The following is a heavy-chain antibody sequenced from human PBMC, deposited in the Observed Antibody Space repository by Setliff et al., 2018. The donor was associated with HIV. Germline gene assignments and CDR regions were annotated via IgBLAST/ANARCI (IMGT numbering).Heavy chain of an antibody. J-gene: IGHJ6*03. V-gene: IGHV4-34*01. CDR2: ISHTGRS. CDR3: ARGQKVSPGPPMHYMDV. Sequence: SETLSLTCAVYGGPFNLHTWNWVRQSPGKGLEWIGEISHTGRSNYSPSLGSRLTMSVDTSRNWFSLRVTSVTAADTAVYFCARGQKVSPGPPMHYMDVWGKGTSVTVSS. CDR1: GGPFNLHT.